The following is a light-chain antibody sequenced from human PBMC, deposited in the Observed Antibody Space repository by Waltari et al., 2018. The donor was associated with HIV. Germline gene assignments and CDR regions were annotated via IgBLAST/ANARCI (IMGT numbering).Light chain of an antibody. CDR3: YSTDSSGKGV. Sequence: SYELTQAPSVSVSPGQTARITCPGPICPYKYPFWYQQKSDQAPVAVIYEGYKRPSGIPERFSGSRSGTTATLTITGAQVDDEGDYYCYSTDSSGKGVFGGGTKLTVV. CDR2: EGY. V-gene: IGLV3-10*01. J-gene: IGLJ3*02. CDR1: ICPYKY.